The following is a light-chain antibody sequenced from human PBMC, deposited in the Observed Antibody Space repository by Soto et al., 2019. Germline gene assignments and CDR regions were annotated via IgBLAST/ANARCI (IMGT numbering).Light chain of an antibody. V-gene: IGLV2-14*01. CDR2: EVS. CDR3: SSYTSSSTYVV. J-gene: IGLJ2*01. CDR1: SSDVGGYNY. Sequence: ALTQPASVSGSPGQSITISCTGTSSDVGGYNYVSWYQQHPGKAPKLMIYEVSNRPSGVSNRFSGSKSGNTASLTISGLQAEDEADYYCSSYTSSSTYVVFGGGTKLTVL.